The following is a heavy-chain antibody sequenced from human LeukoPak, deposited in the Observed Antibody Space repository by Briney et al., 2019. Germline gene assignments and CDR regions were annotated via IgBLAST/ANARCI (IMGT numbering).Heavy chain of an antibody. V-gene: IGHV1-46*02. D-gene: IGHD6-19*01. Sequence: ASVKVSCKASGYTFNNHYMYWVRQAPGQGLEWMGVINPSGGSTSYAQKFQGRVTMTRDTSTKTVYMEVNSLRSEDTAVYYCARQGTYSSAIGMGYWGQGTLVTVSS. J-gene: IGHJ4*02. CDR3: ARQGTYSSAIGMGY. CDR2: INPSGGST. CDR1: GYTFNNHY.